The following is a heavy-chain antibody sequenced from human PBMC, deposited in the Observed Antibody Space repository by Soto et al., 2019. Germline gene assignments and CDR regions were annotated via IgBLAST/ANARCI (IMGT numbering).Heavy chain of an antibody. D-gene: IGHD3-10*01. J-gene: IGHJ5*02. CDR3: ARGLFIKYYYGSGSYGDWFDP. CDR2: INHSGST. V-gene: IGHV4-34*01. CDR1: GGSFSGYY. Sequence: QVQLQQWGAGLLKPSETLSLTCAVYGGSFSGYYWSWIRQPPGKGLEWIGEINHSGSTNYNPSLKSRVTISVDTSKNQFSLKLSSVTAADTAVYYCARGLFIKYYYGSGSYGDWFDPWGQGTLVTVSS.